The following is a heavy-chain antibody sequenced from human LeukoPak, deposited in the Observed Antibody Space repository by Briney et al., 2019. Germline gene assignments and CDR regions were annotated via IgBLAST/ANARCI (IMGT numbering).Heavy chain of an antibody. Sequence: PGGSLRLSCAASGFTFSSYGMHWVRQAPSKGLEWVAVISYDGRNKYYADSVKGRFTISRDNSKNTLYLQMNSLRAEDTAVYYCAKKTPGYGDLYYFDYWGQGTLVTVSS. J-gene: IGHJ4*02. CDR2: ISYDGRNK. CDR1: GFTFSSYG. D-gene: IGHD4-17*01. CDR3: AKKTPGYGDLYYFDY. V-gene: IGHV3-30*18.